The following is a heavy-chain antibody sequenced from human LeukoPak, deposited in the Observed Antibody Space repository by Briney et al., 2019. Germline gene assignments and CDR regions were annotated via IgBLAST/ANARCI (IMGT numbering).Heavy chain of an antibody. CDR1: GYTLTELS. CDR3: ARVTNSRAFDY. D-gene: IGHD1-1*01. CDR2: FDPEDGET. J-gene: IGHJ4*02. V-gene: IGHV1-24*01. Sequence: ASVKVSCKVSGYTLTELSMHWVRQAPGKGLEWMGGFDPEDGETIYAQKFQGRVTMTRDTSISTAYMELSRLRSDDTAVYYCARVTNSRAFDYWGQGTLVTVSS.